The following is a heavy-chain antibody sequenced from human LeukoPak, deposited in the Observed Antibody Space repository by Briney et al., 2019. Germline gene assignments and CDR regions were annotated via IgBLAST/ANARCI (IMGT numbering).Heavy chain of an antibody. V-gene: IGHV3-15*01. D-gene: IGHD1-26*01. CDR1: GLTFSNAW. CDR2: IKSKTAGGTI. Sequence: GGSLRLSCAASGLTFSNAWMTWVRQAPGKGLEWVGRIKSKTAGGTIDYAAPVKGRFTISRDDSKNTLYLQMHSLKTEDTAVYYCTTGESMVGSTIHIRWADWGQGTLVTVSS. J-gene: IGHJ4*02. CDR3: TTGESMVGSTIHIRWAD.